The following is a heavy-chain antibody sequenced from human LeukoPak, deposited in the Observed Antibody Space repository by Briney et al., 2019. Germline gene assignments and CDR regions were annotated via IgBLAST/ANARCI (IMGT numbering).Heavy chain of an antibody. D-gene: IGHD3-9*01. CDR3: ARASAGAIFYYGLDV. CDR1: GGSTNRHY. Sequence: SEALSLTCSLSGGSTNRHYWRWIRQPPGKGLEWIGCIYNSGSTRYNPSLRSRVTISEDTSKNQFSLTLNSVTAADTAVYFCARASAGAIFYYGLDVWGQGTTVTVS. J-gene: IGHJ6*02. CDR2: IYNSGST. V-gene: IGHV4-59*11.